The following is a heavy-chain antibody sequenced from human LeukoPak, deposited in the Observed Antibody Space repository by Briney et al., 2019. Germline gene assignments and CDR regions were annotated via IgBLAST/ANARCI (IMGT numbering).Heavy chain of an antibody. Sequence: PGGSLRLSCAASGFTFSGYAMHWVRQAPGKGLEGVAVISYDGSNEYYADSVKGRFTISRDNSNNTLYLQMNSLRAEDTAMYYCAREYYDNSGGEDAFDIWGPGTMVTVSS. V-gene: IGHV3-30*14. CDR1: GFTFSGYA. D-gene: IGHD3-22*01. CDR3: AREYYDNSGGEDAFDI. J-gene: IGHJ3*02. CDR2: ISYDGSNE.